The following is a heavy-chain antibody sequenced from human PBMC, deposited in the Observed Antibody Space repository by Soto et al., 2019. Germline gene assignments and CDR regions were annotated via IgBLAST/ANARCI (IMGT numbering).Heavy chain of an antibody. CDR3: ARDTTLVRGVIDY. D-gene: IGHD3-10*01. CDR1: GFTFSNYW. Sequence: VQLVESGGGLVQPGGSLRLSCAASGFTFSNYWMHWVRQAPGKGLVWVSRINSDGSSTSYADSVKGRFTISRDNAKNTLYLQMNSLRAEDTAVYYCARDTTLVRGVIDYWGQGTLVTVSS. CDR2: INSDGSST. V-gene: IGHV3-74*01. J-gene: IGHJ4*02.